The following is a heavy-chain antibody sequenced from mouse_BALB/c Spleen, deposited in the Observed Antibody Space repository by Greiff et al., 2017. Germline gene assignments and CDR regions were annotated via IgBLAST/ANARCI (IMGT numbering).Heavy chain of an antibody. CDR1: GYSFTSYW. J-gene: IGHJ2*01. V-gene: IGHV1-5*01. CDR2: IYPGNSDT. CDR3: TIITTAAGGFDY. D-gene: IGHD1-2*01. Sequence: VQLKQSGTVLARPGASVKMSCTASGYSFTSYWMHWVKQRPGQGLEWIGAIYPGNSDTSYNQKFKGKAKLTAVTSASTAYMELSSLTNEDSAVYYCTIITTAAGGFDYWGQGTTLTVSS.